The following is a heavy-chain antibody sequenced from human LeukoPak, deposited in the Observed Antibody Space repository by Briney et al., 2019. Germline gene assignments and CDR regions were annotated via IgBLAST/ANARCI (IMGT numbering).Heavy chain of an antibody. CDR3: ARGPLVRLPSSFDP. CDR1: GYTFTSYD. Sequence: ASVKVSCKASGYTFTSYDINWVRQATGQGLEWMGWMNPNSGNTGSAQRFQGRGTTTRDTSRSTAYMELRSLTSEDTAVYYCARGPLVRLPSSFDPWGQGTLVTVSS. V-gene: IGHV1-8*01. CDR2: MNPNSGNT. J-gene: IGHJ5*02. D-gene: IGHD3-16*02.